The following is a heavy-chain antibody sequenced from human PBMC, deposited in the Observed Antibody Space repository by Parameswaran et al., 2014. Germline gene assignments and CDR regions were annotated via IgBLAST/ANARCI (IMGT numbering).Heavy chain of an antibody. J-gene: IGHJ4*02. Sequence: ASVKVSCKASGYMFTNYAIHWMRQAPGQRLEWMGSINAGNGHTRLSQNFQDRVTITRDTSANTANMELSSLRSEDTAVYYCATIGYSYGNAFDYWGQGTLVTVSS. CDR2: INAGNGHT. D-gene: IGHD5-18*01. CDR3: ATIGYSYGNAFDY. V-gene: IGHV1-3*01. CDR1: GYMFTNYA.